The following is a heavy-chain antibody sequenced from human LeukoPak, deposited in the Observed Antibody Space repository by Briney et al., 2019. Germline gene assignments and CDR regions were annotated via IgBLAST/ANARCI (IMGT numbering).Heavy chain of an antibody. V-gene: IGHV4-39*07. J-gene: IGHJ4*02. D-gene: IGHD3-10*01. CDR1: GGSISSYY. Sequence: SETLSLTCTVSGGSISSYYWGWIRQPPGKGLEWIGSIYYSGSTYYNPSLKSRVTISVDTSKNQFSLKLSSVTAADTAVYYCARRMVRGVNWSYWGQGTLVTVSS. CDR3: ARRMVRGVNWSY. CDR2: IYYSGST.